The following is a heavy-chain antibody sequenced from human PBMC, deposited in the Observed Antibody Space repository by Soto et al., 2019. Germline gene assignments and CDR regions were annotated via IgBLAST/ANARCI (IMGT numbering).Heavy chain of an antibody. J-gene: IGHJ4*02. CDR2: ISYDGSNK. CDR3: AREHYEVYYFDH. V-gene: IGHV3-30-3*01. CDR1: GFTFSSYA. D-gene: IGHD3-22*01. Sequence: PGGSLRLSCAASGFTFSSYAMHWVRQAPGKGLEWVAVISYDGSNKYYTDSVKGRFTISRDNSKSTLYLQMNSLRAEDTAVYYCAREHYEVYYFDHWGRGTLVTVSS.